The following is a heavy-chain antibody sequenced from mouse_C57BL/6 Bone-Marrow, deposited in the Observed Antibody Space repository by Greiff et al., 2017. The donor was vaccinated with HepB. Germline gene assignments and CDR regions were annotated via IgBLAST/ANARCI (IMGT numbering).Heavy chain of an antibody. CDR2: IYPSDSET. J-gene: IGHJ3*01. CDR3: ARGGAYDGYYRAWFAY. CDR1: GYTFTSYW. Sequence: QVQLQQPGAELVRPGSSVKLSCKASGYTFTSYWMDWVKQRPGQGLEWIGNIYPSDSETHYNQKFKDKATLTVDKSSSTAYMQLSSLTSEDSAVYYCARGGAYDGYYRAWFAYWGQGTLVTVSA. V-gene: IGHV1-61*01. D-gene: IGHD2-3*01.